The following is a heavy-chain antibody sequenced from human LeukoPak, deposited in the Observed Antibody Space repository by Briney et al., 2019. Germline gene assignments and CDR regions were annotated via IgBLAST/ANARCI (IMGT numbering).Heavy chain of an antibody. CDR1: GGSISSSHYY. V-gene: IGHV4-61*05. J-gene: IGHJ4*02. Sequence: SETLSLTCTISGGSISSSHYYWGWIRQPPGKGLEWIGYIYYSGSTNYNPSLKSRVTISVDTSKNQFSLKLSSVTAADTAVYYCARVIAVAGTRFFDYWGQGTLVTVSS. D-gene: IGHD6-19*01. CDR3: ARVIAVAGTRFFDY. CDR2: IYYSGST.